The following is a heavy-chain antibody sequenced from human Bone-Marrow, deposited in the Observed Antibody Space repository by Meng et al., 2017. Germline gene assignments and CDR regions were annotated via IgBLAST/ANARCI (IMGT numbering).Heavy chain of an antibody. V-gene: IGHV3-48*03. J-gene: IGHJ3*02. D-gene: IGHD3-22*01. CDR1: GFTFSRYE. CDR3: AREGYYEFDI. Sequence: GASLKISCAASGFTFSRYEVNWVRQAPGKGLEWVSYISSSGSTIYYADSVKGRFTISRDNAKNSLYLQMNSLRAEDTAVYYCAREGYYEFDIWGQGTMVTVSS. CDR2: ISSSGSTI.